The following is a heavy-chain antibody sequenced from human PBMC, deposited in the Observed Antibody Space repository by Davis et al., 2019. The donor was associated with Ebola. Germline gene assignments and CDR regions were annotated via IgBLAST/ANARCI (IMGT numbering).Heavy chain of an antibody. CDR2: ISSSSSYI. CDR1: GFTFSSYS. D-gene: IGHD2-21*02. Sequence: GGSLRLSCEASGFTFSSYSMHRVCQAPGKGLEWVSSISSSSSYIYYADSVKGRFTISRDNAKNSLYLQMNSLRAEDTAVYYCAREEDVVVTAGTEYWGQGTLVTVSS. CDR3: AREEDVVVTAGTEY. V-gene: IGHV3-21*01. J-gene: IGHJ4*02.